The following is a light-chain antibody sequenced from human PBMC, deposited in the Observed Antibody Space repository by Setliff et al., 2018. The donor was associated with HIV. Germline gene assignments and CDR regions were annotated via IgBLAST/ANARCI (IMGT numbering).Light chain of an antibody. J-gene: IGLJ1*01. CDR3: QVWDSSSDHHV. Sequence: SYELTQPPSVSVAPGKTARITCGGNKIGSKSVHWYQQKPGQAPVLVVYDDNDRPSGIPERFSGSNSGNTATLTISRVEAGDEADYYCQVWDSSSDHHVFGTGTKVT. CDR1: KIGSKS. V-gene: IGLV3-21*03. CDR2: DDN.